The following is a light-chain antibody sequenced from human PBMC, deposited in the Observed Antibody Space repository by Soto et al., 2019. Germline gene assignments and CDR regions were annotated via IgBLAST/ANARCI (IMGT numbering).Light chain of an antibody. CDR3: AAWDDSLNGPA. CDR2: DTS. V-gene: IGLV1-44*01. Sequence: QSVLSQPPSASGTPGQTVTVSYSGTYSNIGINDVHWYRQLSGTAPQILIYDTSQRATGVPDRFSGSRSGTSASLVISGLQTEDEADYHCAAWDDSLNGPAFGGGTKLTVL. J-gene: IGLJ2*01. CDR1: YSNIGIND.